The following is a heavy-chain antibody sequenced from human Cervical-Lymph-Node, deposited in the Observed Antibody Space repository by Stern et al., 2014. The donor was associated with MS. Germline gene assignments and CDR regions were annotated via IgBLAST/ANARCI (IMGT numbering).Heavy chain of an antibody. J-gene: IGHJ4*02. CDR3: VTGRGYMSGQPDXXY. CDR2: ISYDGSNT. V-gene: IGHV3-30*03. CDR1: GFRFSSYG. Sequence: VQLVESGGGVVQPGRSLRLSCEASGFRFSSYGIHWVRQAPGKGLEWVAVISYDGSNTHYGVSVKGRFTSSRDNSKNMLFLHMNSLSAEDTAVYYCVTGRGYMSGQPDXXYWGQGALVTVTS. D-gene: IGHD5-18*01.